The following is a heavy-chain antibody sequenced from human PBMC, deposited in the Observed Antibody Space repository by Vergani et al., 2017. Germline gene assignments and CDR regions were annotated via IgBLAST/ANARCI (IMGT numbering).Heavy chain of an antibody. CDR1: GFTFSDYY. Sequence: QVQLVESGGGLVKPGGSLRLSCAASGFTFSDYYMSWIRQAPGKGLEWVSYISSSGSTIYYADSVKGRFTISRDNAKNSLYLQMNSLRAEDTAVYYCAKDRLSYYYDSSGYYGSFVYWGQGTLVTVSS. V-gene: IGHV3-11*01. J-gene: IGHJ4*02. D-gene: IGHD3-22*01. CDR2: ISSSGSTI. CDR3: AKDRLSYYYDSSGYYGSFVY.